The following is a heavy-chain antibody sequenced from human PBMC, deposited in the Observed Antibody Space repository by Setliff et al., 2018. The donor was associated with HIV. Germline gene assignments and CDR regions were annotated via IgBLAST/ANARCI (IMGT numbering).Heavy chain of an antibody. V-gene: IGHV4-59*05. CDR1: GVSISSHY. CDR3: ARGPPPDY. Sequence: PSETLSLTCTVSGVSISSHYWSWIRQPPGKGLEWIGSIYYSGSTYYNPSLKSRVTISVDTSKNQFSLKLSSVTAGDTAVYYCARGPPPDYWGQGTLVTVS. CDR2: IYYSGST. J-gene: IGHJ4*02.